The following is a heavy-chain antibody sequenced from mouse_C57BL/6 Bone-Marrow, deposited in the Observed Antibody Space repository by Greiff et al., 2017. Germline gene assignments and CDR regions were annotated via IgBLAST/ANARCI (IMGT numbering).Heavy chain of an antibody. CDR1: GYTFTSYW. CDR3: AREKSSPLEWYFDV. CDR2: IDPSDSYT. Sequence: QVQLQQPGAELVMPGASVKLSCKASGYTFTSYWMHWVKQRPGQGLEWIGEIDPSDSYTNYNQKFKGKSTLTVDKSSSTAYMQLISLTSEDSAVYYCAREKSSPLEWYFDVWGTGTTVTVSS. J-gene: IGHJ1*03. V-gene: IGHV1-69*01. D-gene: IGHD1-3*01.